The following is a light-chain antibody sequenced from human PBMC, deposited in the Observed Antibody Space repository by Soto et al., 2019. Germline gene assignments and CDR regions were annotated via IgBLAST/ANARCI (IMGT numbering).Light chain of an antibody. CDR3: ASWDDSLNIWV. CDR2: KTD. J-gene: IGLJ3*02. Sequence: QSVLTQPPSASGSPGQNVTISCSGSSANLARNSVNWYQQFPGMAPKLLIHKTDQRPSGVPDRFSGSKSGTSASLAITGLQSEDEGDYYCASWDDSLNIWVFGGGTKLTFL. CDR1: SANLARNS. V-gene: IGLV1-44*01.